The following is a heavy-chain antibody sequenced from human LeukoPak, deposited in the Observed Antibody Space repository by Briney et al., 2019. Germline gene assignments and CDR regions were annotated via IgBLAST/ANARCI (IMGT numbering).Heavy chain of an antibody. J-gene: IGHJ4*02. V-gene: IGHV4-39*01. CDR3: ARGASGDPDY. D-gene: IGHD1-26*01. CDR2: IYYSRST. CDR1: GGSISNTLYY. Sequence: SETLSLTCTVSGGSISNTLYYWAWIRQPPGKGLESIGSIYYSRSTYYSPSLKSRVTISVDTSKNQFSLKLTSVTAADTAVYYCARGASGDPDYWGQGTLVTVSS.